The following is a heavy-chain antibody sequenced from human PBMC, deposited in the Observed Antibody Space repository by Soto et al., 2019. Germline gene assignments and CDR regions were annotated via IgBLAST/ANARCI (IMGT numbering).Heavy chain of an antibody. CDR1: GFTFSSYG. D-gene: IGHD2-2*01. Sequence: QVQLVESGGGVVQPGRSLRLSCAASGFTFSSYGMHWVRQAPGKGLEWVAVISYDGSNKYYADSVKGRFTISRDNSKNTLYRQMNSMRAEDTAVYYCAKDDRLVAGLLDYWGQGTLVTVSS. J-gene: IGHJ4*02. V-gene: IGHV3-30*18. CDR3: AKDDRLVAGLLDY. CDR2: ISYDGSNK.